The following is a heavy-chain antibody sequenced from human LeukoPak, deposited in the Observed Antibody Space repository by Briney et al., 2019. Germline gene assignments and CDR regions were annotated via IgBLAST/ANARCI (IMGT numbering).Heavy chain of an antibody. Sequence: GASVKVSCKASGGTFSSYAISWVRQAPGQGLEWMGGIIPIFGTANYAQKFQGRVTITADKSTSTAYMELSSLRSEDTAVYYCASSYDSSGYYFEDPDYYYYYMDVWGKGTTVTVSS. CDR3: ASSYDSSGYYFEDPDYYYYYMDV. D-gene: IGHD3-22*01. V-gene: IGHV1-69*06. CDR1: GGTFSSYA. J-gene: IGHJ6*03. CDR2: IIPIFGTA.